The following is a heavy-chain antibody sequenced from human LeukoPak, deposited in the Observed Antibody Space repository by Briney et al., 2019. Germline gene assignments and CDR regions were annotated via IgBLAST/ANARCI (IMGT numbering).Heavy chain of an antibody. CDR3: ARDTGTGVDY. D-gene: IGHD1-14*01. V-gene: IGHV4-59*12. J-gene: IGHJ4*02. CDR2: VYYSGST. Sequence: RXPPGKXXEWIGYVYYSGSTSYNPSLKSRVTISVDTSKNQFSLKLSSVTAADTAVYYCARDTGTGVDYWGQGTLVTVSS.